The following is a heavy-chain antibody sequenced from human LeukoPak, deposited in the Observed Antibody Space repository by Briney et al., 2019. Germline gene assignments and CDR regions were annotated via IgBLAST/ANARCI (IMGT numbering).Heavy chain of an antibody. CDR3: AXXXXXXXXXXXXCYSGYFDY. D-gene: IGHD2-15*01. Sequence: GGSLRLSCAASGFTFSSYGMHWVRQAPGKGLEWVAVIWYDGSNKYYADSVKGRFTISRDNSKNTLYLQMNSLRAEDTAVYSSAXXXXXXXXXXXXCYSGYFDYWGQGTLVTVSS. CDR1: GFTFSSYG. J-gene: IGHJ4*02. V-gene: IGHV3-33*01. CDR2: IWYDGSNK.